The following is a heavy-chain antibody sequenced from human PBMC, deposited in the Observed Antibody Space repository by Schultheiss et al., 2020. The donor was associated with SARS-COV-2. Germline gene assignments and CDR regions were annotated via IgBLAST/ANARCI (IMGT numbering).Heavy chain of an antibody. Sequence: SETLSLTCAVYGGSFSGYYWSWIRQPPGKGLEWIGEINHSGSTNYNPSLKSRVTISVDTSKNQFSLKLSSVTAADTAVYYCARAAIYGSGSYFFDYWGQGTLVTVSS. V-gene: IGHV4-34*01. CDR2: INHSGST. CDR1: GGSFSGYY. D-gene: IGHD3-10*01. CDR3: ARAAIYGSGSYFFDY. J-gene: IGHJ4*02.